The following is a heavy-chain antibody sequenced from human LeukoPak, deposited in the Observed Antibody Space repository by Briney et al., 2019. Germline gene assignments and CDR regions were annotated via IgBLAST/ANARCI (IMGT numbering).Heavy chain of an antibody. D-gene: IGHD6-19*01. J-gene: IGHJ4*02. CDR3: ARVLGWAGFDY. V-gene: IGHV4-4*07. CDR2: IYSSGST. CDR1: GXSLSSFY. Sequence: SETLSLTCTVSGXSLSSFYWSWFRQPAGKGLEWIGRIYSSGSTNYNPSLKSRLTMSVDTSKNQFSLRLTSVTAADTAVYYCARVLGWAGFDYWGQGTLVTVSS.